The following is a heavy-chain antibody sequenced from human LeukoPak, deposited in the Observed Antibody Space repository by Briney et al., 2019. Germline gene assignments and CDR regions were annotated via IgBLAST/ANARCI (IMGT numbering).Heavy chain of an antibody. J-gene: IGHJ4*02. D-gene: IGHD5-12*01. CDR3: GKDRPYDYDYSTASFDY. CDR1: GFTLTKYG. V-gene: IGHV3-23*01. Sequence: RAGGSHRLSCAAYGFTLTKYGMTWVRQEPRKGVEWDSTISGSGDSTKYADSGKGRLTSDRDNTKATLYMQMDIVRAEDTAINYCGKDRPYDYDYSTASFDYWGQGTLVTVSS. CDR2: ISGSGDST.